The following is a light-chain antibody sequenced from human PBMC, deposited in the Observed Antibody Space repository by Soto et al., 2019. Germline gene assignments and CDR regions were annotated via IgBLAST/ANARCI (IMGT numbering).Light chain of an antibody. CDR2: SAS. Sequence: EIVLTQSPGTLSLSPGERATLSCRASQSVSSTFFAWYQQRPGQSPRLLIYSASSRATGIPDRFSGSGSGTDFTLTISRLEPEDLAVYYCQQYGSSPRTFGRGTKVDIK. CDR3: QQYGSSPRT. V-gene: IGKV3-20*01. J-gene: IGKJ1*01. CDR1: QSVSSTF.